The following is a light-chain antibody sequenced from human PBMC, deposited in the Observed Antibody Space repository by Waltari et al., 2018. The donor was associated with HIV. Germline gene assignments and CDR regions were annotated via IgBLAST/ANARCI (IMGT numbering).Light chain of an antibody. CDR1: QSVTDYH. CDR3: HQYAVSPRT. Sequence: EIVLTQSPGTLSLSPGDGATLSCRASQSVTDYHLAWYQQRPGQAPRLLIYDASNRPTDTPERFRGSGSGTDFTLTINRLEPEDFAVYFCHQYAVSPRTFGQGTKVEIK. V-gene: IGKV3-20*01. J-gene: IGKJ2*01. CDR2: DAS.